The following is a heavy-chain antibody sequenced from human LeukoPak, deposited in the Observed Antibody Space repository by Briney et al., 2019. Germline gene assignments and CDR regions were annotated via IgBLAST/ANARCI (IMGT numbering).Heavy chain of an antibody. CDR1: GDSVSSNSAA. CDR3: AREERYYDSSGYYIGLNY. Sequence: SQTLSPTCAISGDSVSSNSAAWNWIRQSPSRGLEWLGRTYYRSKWYNDYAVSVKSRITINPDTSKNQFSLQLNSVTPEDTAVYYCAREERYYDSSGYYIGLNYWGQGTLVTVSS. D-gene: IGHD3-22*01. CDR2: TYYRSKWYN. V-gene: IGHV6-1*01. J-gene: IGHJ4*02.